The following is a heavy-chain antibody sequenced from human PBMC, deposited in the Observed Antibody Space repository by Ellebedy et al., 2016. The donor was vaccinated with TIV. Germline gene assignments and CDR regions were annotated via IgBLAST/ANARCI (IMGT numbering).Heavy chain of an antibody. J-gene: IGHJ4*02. D-gene: IGHD3-10*01. CDR2: ISSSSSYT. V-gene: IGHV3-11*06. CDR1: GGSISSSNYY. CDR3: ARDYYGSGSYSSD. Sequence: PSETLSLTCTVSGGSISSSNYYWGWVRQAPGKGLERVSYISSSSSYTNYADSVKGRFTISRDNAKNSLYLQMNSLRAEDTAVYYCARDYYGSGSYSSDWGQGTLVTVSS.